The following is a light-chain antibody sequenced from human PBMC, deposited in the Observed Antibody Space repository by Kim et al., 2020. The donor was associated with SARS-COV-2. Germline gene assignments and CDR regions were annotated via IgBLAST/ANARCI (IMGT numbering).Light chain of an antibody. CDR2: GAS. Sequence: ASVGGRAPFSWRASHSRSSWLAWYQQKPGKAPKVLIYGASSLESGVPSRFSGSGSGTEFTLTISSLQPDDFATYYCQQYSSYGGTFGGGTKVDIK. V-gene: IGKV1-5*01. CDR3: QQYSSYGGT. CDR1: HSRSSW. J-gene: IGKJ4*01.